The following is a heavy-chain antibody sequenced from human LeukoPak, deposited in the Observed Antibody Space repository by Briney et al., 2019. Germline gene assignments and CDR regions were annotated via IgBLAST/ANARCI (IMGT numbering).Heavy chain of an antibody. CDR1: GFTFDDYA. CDR3: AKEADIGFDY. J-gene: IGHJ4*02. D-gene: IGHD2-15*01. Sequence: GRSLRLSCAASGFTFDDYAMHWVRQAPGKGLEWVSGISWNSGSIGYADSVKGRFTISRDNAKNSLYLQMNSLRAEDMALYYCAKEADIGFDYWGQGTLVTVSS. CDR2: ISWNSGSI. V-gene: IGHV3-9*03.